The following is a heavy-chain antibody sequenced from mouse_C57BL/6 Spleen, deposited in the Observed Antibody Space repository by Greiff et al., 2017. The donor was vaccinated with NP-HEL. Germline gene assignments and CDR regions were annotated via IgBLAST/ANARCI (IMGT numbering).Heavy chain of an antibody. CDR1: GYTFTSYW. CDR2: IDPSDSET. CDR3: ARSDSYSNYHGGFAY. Sequence: QVQLQQPGAELVRPGSSVKLSCKASGYTFTSYWMHWVKQRPIQGLEWIGNIDPSDSETHYNQKFKDKATLTVDKSSSTAYMQLSSLTSEDSAVYYCARSDSYSNYHGGFAYWGQGTLVTVSA. J-gene: IGHJ3*01. D-gene: IGHD2-5*01. V-gene: IGHV1-52*01.